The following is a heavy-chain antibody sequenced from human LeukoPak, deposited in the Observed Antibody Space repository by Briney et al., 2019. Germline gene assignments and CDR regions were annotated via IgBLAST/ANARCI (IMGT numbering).Heavy chain of an antibody. J-gene: IGHJ6*02. CDR2: IYYSGST. CDR1: GGSISSYY. V-gene: IGHV4-59*01. Sequence: SETLSLTCTVSGGSISSYYWSWIRQPPGKGLEWIGYIYYSGSTNYNPSLKSRVTISVDTSENQFSLKLSSVTAADTAVYYCARDRSSGWYYYGTDVWGQGTTVTVSS. D-gene: IGHD6-19*01. CDR3: ARDRSSGWYYYGTDV.